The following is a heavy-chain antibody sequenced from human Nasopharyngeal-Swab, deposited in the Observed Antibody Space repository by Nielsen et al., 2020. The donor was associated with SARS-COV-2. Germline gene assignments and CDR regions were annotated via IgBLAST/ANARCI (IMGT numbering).Heavy chain of an antibody. Sequence: GESLKISCAASGFTFSSYWMSWVRQAPGKGLEWVANIKQGGSEKYYVDSLKGRFTISRDNAKNSLYLQMNSLRAEDTAVYYCARDKGDGYNSDYYYMDVWGKGTTVTVSS. J-gene: IGHJ6*03. CDR3: ARDKGDGYNSDYYYMDV. CDR1: GFTFSSYW. CDR2: IKQGGSEK. D-gene: IGHD5-24*01. V-gene: IGHV3-7*05.